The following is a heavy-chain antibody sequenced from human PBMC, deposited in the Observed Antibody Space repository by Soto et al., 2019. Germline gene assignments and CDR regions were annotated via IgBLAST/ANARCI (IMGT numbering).Heavy chain of an antibody. V-gene: IGHV3-30-3*01. CDR2: ILHDGNNK. J-gene: IGHJ4*02. D-gene: IGHD3-10*01. Sequence: QVQLVESGGGVVQPGRSLRLSCAASGFTFSNYIMHWVRQAPGKGLVWVAIILHDGNNKYYADSVKGRFTISRDNSKNTLYLKMNSLRTEDTAIYYCARDDEGGSYCDLGYWGQGTLVTVSS. CDR3: ARDDEGGSYCDLGY. CDR1: GFTFSNYI.